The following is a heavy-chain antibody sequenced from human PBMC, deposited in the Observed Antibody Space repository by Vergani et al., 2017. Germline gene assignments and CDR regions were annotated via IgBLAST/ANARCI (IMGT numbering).Heavy chain of an antibody. CDR3: ASRRYYYDSSGYYPDAFDI. Sequence: QVQLVESGGGVVQPGRSLRLSCAASGFTFSSYGMHWVRQAPGKGLEWVAVIWYDGSNKYYADSVKGRFTISRDNAKNSLYLQMNSLRAEDTAVYYCASRRYYYDSSGYYPDAFDIWGQGTMVTVSS. CDR1: GFTFSSYG. CDR2: IWYDGSNK. J-gene: IGHJ3*02. D-gene: IGHD3-22*01. V-gene: IGHV3-33*08.